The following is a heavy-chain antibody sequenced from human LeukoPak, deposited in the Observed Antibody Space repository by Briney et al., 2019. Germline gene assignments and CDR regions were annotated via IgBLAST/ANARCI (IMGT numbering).Heavy chain of an antibody. J-gene: IGHJ4*02. CDR1: GFTFSSYG. V-gene: IGHV3-30*18. CDR2: ISYDGSNK. CDR3: AKESLHVV. D-gene: IGHD2-15*01. Sequence: PGRSLRLSCAASGFTFSSYGMHWARQAPGKGLEWVAVISYDGSNKYYADSVKGRFTISRDNSKNTLYLQMNSLRAEDTAVYYCAKESLHVVWGQGTLVTVSS.